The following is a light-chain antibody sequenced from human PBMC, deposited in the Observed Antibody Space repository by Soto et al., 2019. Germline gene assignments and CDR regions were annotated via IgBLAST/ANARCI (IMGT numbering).Light chain of an antibody. J-gene: IGLJ1*01. CDR3: AAWDDSLNGYV. CDR2: TNN. V-gene: IGLV1-44*01. CDR1: SSNMGSIT. Sequence: QAVVTQAPSASGTPGQRVTISCSRGSSNMGSITVNWYQVLPGTAPKLLIFTNNQRPSGVPDRFSGSKSGTSGSLAISGLQSEDEADYYCAAWDDSLNGYVFGAGTKVTVL.